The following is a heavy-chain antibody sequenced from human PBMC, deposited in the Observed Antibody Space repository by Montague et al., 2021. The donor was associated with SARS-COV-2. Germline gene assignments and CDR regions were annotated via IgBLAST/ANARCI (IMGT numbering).Heavy chain of an antibody. V-gene: IGHV4-59*01. Sequence: ETLSLTCSVAGASMKSYYWTWVRQSPGKGLQWIGYTYYSGSTSXXPSLQSRLTMTVDTSKNQFTLRLMSVTAADSAVYYCARVEGMIGGITHFDYWGQGLPVTVSS. CDR1: GASMKSYY. CDR2: TYYSGST. D-gene: IGHD2-21*01. J-gene: IGHJ4*02. CDR3: ARVEGMIGGITHFDY.